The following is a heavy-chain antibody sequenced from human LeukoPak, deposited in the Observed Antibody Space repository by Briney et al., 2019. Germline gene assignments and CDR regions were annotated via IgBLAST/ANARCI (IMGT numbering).Heavy chain of an antibody. J-gene: IGHJ6*02. Sequence: SVTVSCKASGGTFSSYAISWVRQAPGQGLEWMGGIIPIFGTANYAQKFQGRVTITADESTSTAYMELSSLRSEDTAVYYCARSAIFGVVIGLGGMDVWGQGTTVTVSS. CDR1: GGTFSSYA. D-gene: IGHD3-3*01. CDR2: IIPIFGTA. CDR3: ARSAIFGVVIGLGGMDV. V-gene: IGHV1-69*13.